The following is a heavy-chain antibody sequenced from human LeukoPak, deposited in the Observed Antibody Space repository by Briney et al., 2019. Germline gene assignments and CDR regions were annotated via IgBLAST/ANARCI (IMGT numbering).Heavy chain of an antibody. CDR1: GFTFSSYA. J-gene: IGHJ4*02. D-gene: IGHD6-19*01. Sequence: GGSLRLSCAASGFTFSSYAMHWVRQAPGKGLEWVAVISYDGSNKYYADSVKGRFTISRDNSKNTLYLQMNSLRAEDTAVYYCARERGGWYFFLFDYWGQGTLVTVSS. CDR3: ARERGGWYFFLFDY. V-gene: IGHV3-30*01. CDR2: ISYDGSNK.